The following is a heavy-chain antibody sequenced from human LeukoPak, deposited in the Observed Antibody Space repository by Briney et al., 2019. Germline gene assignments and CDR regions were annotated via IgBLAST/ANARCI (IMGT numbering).Heavy chain of an antibody. V-gene: IGHV1-69*04. CDR1: GGTFSSYA. D-gene: IGHD3-22*01. CDR2: IIPILGIA. CDR3: ARVSHRYYYDSSGYRGSYFDY. J-gene: IGHJ4*02. Sequence: SVKVSCKASGGTFSSYAISWVRQAPGQGLEWMERIIPILGIANYAQKFQGRVTITADKSTSTAYMELSSLRSEDTAVYYCARVSHRYYYDSSGYRGSYFDYWGQGTLVTVSS.